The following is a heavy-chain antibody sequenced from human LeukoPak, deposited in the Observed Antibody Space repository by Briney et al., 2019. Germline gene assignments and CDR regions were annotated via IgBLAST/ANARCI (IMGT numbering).Heavy chain of an antibody. D-gene: IGHD5-18*01. J-gene: IGHJ5*02. CDR1: GYSISSGYY. CDR3: ANMGYSYAPGLFDP. V-gene: IGHV4-38-2*02. CDR2: IYYSGSN. Sequence: PSETLSPTCTVSGYSISSGYYWGWIRQPPGKGLEWIGSIYYSGSNYHNPSLKSRVSMSVDTSKNQFSLKLSSVTAADTAVYYCANMGYSYAPGLFDPWGQGTLVTVSS.